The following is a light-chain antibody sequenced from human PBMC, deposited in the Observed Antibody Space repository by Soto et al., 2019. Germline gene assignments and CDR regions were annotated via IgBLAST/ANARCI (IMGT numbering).Light chain of an antibody. CDR1: QSVSSS. CDR3: QQRSNWPPLA. V-gene: IGKV3-11*01. Sequence: EIVLTQSPATLSLSPGERATLSCRASQSVSSSLAWYQQKPGQAPRLLIFDASTRATGIPARFSGSGSGTDFTLTISSLEPEDFAVYHCQQRSNWPPLAFGGGTKVEIK. CDR2: DAS. J-gene: IGKJ4*01.